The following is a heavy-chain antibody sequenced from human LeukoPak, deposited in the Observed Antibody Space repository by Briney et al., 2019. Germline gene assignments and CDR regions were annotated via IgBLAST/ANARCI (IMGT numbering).Heavy chain of an antibody. CDR2: IDPNSGAT. CDR3: ARGRASLTAWFVP. J-gene: IGHJ5*02. CDR1: GYTFTAYY. V-gene: IGHV1-2*02. Sequence: ASVKVSCKASGYTFTAYYMHWVRQAPGQGLEWMGWIDPNSGATDSAQKFQGRVTVTRDTSINTVYMELSRLTSDDTAVYYCARGRASLTAWFVPWGQGTLVSVSS. D-gene: IGHD1-20*01.